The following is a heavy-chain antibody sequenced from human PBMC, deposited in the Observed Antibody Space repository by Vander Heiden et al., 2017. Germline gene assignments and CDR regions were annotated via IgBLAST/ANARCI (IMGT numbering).Heavy chain of an antibody. V-gene: IGHV1-69*01. CDR3: ARLGCSSTSCPP. CDR2: IIPIFGTA. J-gene: IGHJ5*02. CDR1: GGTFSSYA. Sequence: QVQLVQSGAELKKPGSSVTVPCKAPGGTFSSYAISWVRQAPGQGLEWMGGIIPIFGTANYAQKFQGRVTITADESTSTAYMELSSLRSEDTAVYYSARLGCSSTSCPPWGQGTLVTVSS. D-gene: IGHD2-2*01.